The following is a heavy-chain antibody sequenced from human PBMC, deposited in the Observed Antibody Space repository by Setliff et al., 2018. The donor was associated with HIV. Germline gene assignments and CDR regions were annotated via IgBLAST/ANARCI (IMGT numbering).Heavy chain of an antibody. Sequence: SETLSLTCTVSGGSISSHYWSWIRQPPGKGLEWIGYTYYSGYTQYNPSLKSRVSISVDTSKNQFSLKLRSVSAADTAVYYCARASSGYLIVHYWGQGTLVTVSS. J-gene: IGHJ4*02. CDR3: ARASSGYLIVHY. V-gene: IGHV4-59*08. D-gene: IGHD3-22*01. CDR1: GGSISSHY. CDR2: TYYSGYT.